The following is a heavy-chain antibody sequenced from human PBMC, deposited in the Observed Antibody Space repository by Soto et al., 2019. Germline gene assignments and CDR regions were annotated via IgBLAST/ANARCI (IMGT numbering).Heavy chain of an antibody. V-gene: IGHV3-53*04. D-gene: IGHD6-6*01. CDR2: IYGGGST. CDR1: GFTVSSNY. Sequence: EVQLVESGGGLVQPGGSLRLSCAASGFTVSSNYMSWVRQAPGKGLEWVSVIYGGGSTYYADSVKGRFTISRHNSKNTLYLQMNSLRAEDTAVYYCARGGSSSGWMAHWFDPWGRGTLVTVSS. J-gene: IGHJ5*02. CDR3: ARGGSSSGWMAHWFDP.